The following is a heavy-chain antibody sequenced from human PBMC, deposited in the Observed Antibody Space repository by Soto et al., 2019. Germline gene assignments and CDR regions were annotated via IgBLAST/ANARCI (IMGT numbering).Heavy chain of an antibody. J-gene: IGHJ4*01. CDR2: IKSKTDGGTT. CDR3: PQTLY. V-gene: IGHV3-15*01. CDR1: AFTVSNAG. Sequence: HGWCLRLCGAASAFTVSNAGLNWVRQAPGKGLEWVGHIKSKTDGGTTDYAAPVKGRFTISRDDSKNTLYLQMNSLKTEDTAVYFCPQTLYWGHGTLVTVSS.